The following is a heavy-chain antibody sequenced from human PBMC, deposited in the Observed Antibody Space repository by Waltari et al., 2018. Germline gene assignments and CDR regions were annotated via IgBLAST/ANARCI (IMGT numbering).Heavy chain of an antibody. V-gene: IGHV3-30*02. CDR2: IRYDGSNK. J-gene: IGHJ4*02. D-gene: IGHD3-10*01. CDR3: AKAGPGMGGY. Sequence: QVQLVESGGGVVQPGGSLRLSCAASGFTFSSYGMHWVRQAPGKGLGWVAFIRYDGSNKYYADSVKGRFTISRDNSKNTLYLQMNSLRAEDTAVYYCAKAGPGMGGYWGQGTLVTVSS. CDR1: GFTFSSYG.